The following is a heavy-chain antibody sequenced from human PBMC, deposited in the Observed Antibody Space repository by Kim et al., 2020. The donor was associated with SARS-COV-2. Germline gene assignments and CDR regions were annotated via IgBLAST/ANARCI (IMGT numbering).Heavy chain of an antibody. D-gene: IGHD2-2*01. CDR1: GFTFSSYG. CDR2: IWYDGSNK. Sequence: GALRLSCAASGFTFSSYGMHWVRQAPGKGLEWVAVIWYDGSNKYYADSVKGRFTISRDNSKNTLYLQMNSLRAEDTAVYYCAKDLRYCSSTSCYYYYYYGMDVWGQGTTVTVSS. V-gene: IGHV3-33*06. CDR3: AKDLRYCSSTSCYYYYYYGMDV. J-gene: IGHJ6*02.